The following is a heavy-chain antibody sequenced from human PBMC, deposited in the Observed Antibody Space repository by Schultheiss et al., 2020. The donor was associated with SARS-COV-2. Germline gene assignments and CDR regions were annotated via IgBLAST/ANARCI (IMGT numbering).Heavy chain of an antibody. J-gene: IGHJ6*02. CDR2: IWFDGSQK. V-gene: IGHV3-33*08. CDR1: GFTFSDYY. Sequence: GGSLRLSCAASGFTFSDYYMSWIRQAPGKGLEWVAVIWFDGSQKFYADSVKGRFTISRDNSKNTLYLQMHSLRVEDTAVYYCARGRTTARGMDVWGQGTTVTVSS. D-gene: IGHD2/OR15-2a*01. CDR3: ARGRTTARGMDV.